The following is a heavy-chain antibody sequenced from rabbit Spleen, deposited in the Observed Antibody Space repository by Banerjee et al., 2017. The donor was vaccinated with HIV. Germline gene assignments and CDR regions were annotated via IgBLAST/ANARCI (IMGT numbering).Heavy chain of an antibody. D-gene: IGHD8-1*01. CDR1: GFTISSSYW. V-gene: IGHV1S45*01. J-gene: IGHJ6*01. CDR3: ARDTGSSFSSYGMDL. Sequence: QEQLVESGGGLVQPEGSLALTCTASGFTISSSYWICWVRQAPGKGLEWIGCIYGGSSGSTYYATWAKGRFTCSKTSSTTVTLHMTSLTVADTATYFCARDTGSSFSSYGMDLWGPGTLVTVS. CDR2: IYGGSSGST.